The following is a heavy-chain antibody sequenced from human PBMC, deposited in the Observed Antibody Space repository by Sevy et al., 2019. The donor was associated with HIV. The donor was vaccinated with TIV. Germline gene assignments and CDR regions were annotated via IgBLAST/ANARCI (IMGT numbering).Heavy chain of an antibody. Sequence: GGSLKISCAASGFTFSKYSMRWVRQPPGKGLEWVSTLSFGCGEINYADSVKGRFTISRDNSKSSVYLQMNNLRPEDTAVYYCAREGCTKPHDYWGQGTLVTVSS. CDR3: AREGCTKPHDY. D-gene: IGHD2-8*01. CDR1: GFTFSKYS. V-gene: IGHV3-23*01. J-gene: IGHJ4*02. CDR2: LSFGCGEI.